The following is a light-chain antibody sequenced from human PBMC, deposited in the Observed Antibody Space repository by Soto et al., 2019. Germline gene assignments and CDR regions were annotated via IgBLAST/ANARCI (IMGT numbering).Light chain of an antibody. Sequence: VLTQPPSASGTPGQRVTISCSGSSSNVGVNFVYWYQHLPGTAPKLLIYRNDQRPSGVPDRFSGSKSGTSSSLAISWLRYEDEADYYCAAWDDSLRGRVFGTGTKVTVL. CDR1: SSNVGVNF. CDR2: RND. J-gene: IGLJ1*01. V-gene: IGLV1-47*01. CDR3: AAWDDSLRGRV.